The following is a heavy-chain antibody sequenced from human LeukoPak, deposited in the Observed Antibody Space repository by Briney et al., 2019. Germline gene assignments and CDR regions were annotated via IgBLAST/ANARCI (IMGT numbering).Heavy chain of an antibody. CDR1: GYTLTELS. D-gene: IGHD6-19*01. CDR3: ARDPHSSGPDY. CDR2: FDPEDGET. V-gene: IGHV1-24*01. J-gene: IGHJ4*02. Sequence: ASVKVSCKVSGYTLTELSMHWVRQAPGKGLEWMGGFDPEDGETIYAQKFQGRVTMTRDTSTSTVYMELSSLRSEDTAVYYCARDPHSSGPDYWGQGTLVTVSS.